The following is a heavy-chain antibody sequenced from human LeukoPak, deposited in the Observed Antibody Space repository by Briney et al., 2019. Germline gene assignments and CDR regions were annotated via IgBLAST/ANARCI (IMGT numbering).Heavy chain of an antibody. CDR1: GFTFTDYY. J-gene: IGHJ4*02. CDR2: ISNGGDII. CDR3: TREDFNYASGQ. Sequence: GGSLRLSCAASGFTFTDYYMSWVCQAPGRGLEWVSYISNGGDIIHYADSVKGRFTVSRDNTRNSLFMQMNSLRAEDTAIYYCTREDFNYASGQWAQGSLVTVSS. V-gene: IGHV3-11*04. D-gene: IGHD3-10*01.